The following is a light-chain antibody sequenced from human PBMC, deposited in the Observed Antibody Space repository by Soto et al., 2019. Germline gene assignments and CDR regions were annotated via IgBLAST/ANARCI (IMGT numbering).Light chain of an antibody. Sequence: QSVLTQPASVSGSPGQSITISCTGTIGDVGGYDYVSWYQQHPGKAPKLMIFRVSNRPSGVSNRFSGSKSGDTASLTISGLQADDEADYYCSSYSTSRTPVFGGGTKVTVL. CDR3: SSYSTSRTPV. V-gene: IGLV2-14*03. J-gene: IGLJ2*01. CDR2: RVS. CDR1: IGDVGGYDY.